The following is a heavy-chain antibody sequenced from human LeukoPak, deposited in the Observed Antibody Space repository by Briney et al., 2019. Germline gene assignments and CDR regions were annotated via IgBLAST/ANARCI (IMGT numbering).Heavy chain of an antibody. Sequence: ASVKDSCKASGYSFTGQYLHWVRQAPGQGLEWMGWINLSSGGTNYAQIFQGRVTMTRDTSISTAYMELSRLKFDDTAVYYCVSWADKNAAVAVFVYWCQGTVVTVSP. CDR3: VSWADKNAAVAVFVY. V-gene: IGHV1-2*02. J-gene: IGHJ4*02. CDR2: INLSSGGT. D-gene: IGHD6-13*01. CDR1: GYSFTGQY.